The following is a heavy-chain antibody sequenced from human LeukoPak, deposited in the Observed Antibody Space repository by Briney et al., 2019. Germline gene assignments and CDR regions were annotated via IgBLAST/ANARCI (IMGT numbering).Heavy chain of an antibody. J-gene: IGHJ4*02. V-gene: IGHV3-74*01. CDR3: ARDRGNDYFDS. CDR1: GFDFSSNW. CDR2: IKGDGIST. Sequence: GGSLRLSCAASGFDFSSNWMHWVRHAPGQGLVWVSRIKGDGISTNYADSVKGRFTVSRDNSKNTVYLQINSLRVEDTAVYYCARDRGNDYFDSWGQGTLVTVSS.